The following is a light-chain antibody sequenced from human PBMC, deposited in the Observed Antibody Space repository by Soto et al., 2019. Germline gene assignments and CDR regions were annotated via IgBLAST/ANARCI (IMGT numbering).Light chain of an antibody. Sequence: DFQMTQSPSSLSASVGDRVTITCRASQDISDHLAWYQHKPAKVPKLLIYEASTLQSGVPSRFSGGGSGTDFTLTISSLQPEDGATYYCQKYNRAPRTFGQGTKVELK. J-gene: IGKJ1*01. V-gene: IGKV1-27*01. CDR3: QKYNRAPRT. CDR2: EAS. CDR1: QDISDH.